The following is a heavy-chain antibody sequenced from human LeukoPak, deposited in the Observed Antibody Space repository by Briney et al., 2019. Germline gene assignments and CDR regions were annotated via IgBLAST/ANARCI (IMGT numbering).Heavy chain of an antibody. CDR3: ARDSDHCSGGSCYSGWFDP. J-gene: IGHJ5*02. CDR2: IYYSGST. CDR1: GGSIRSYY. D-gene: IGHD2-15*01. Sequence: SETLSLTCTVSGGSIRSYYWSWIRQPPGKGLGWIGYIYYSGSTNYNPSLKSRVTISVDTSKNQFSLKLSSVTAADTAVYYCARDSDHCSGGSCYSGWFDPWGQGTLVTVSS. V-gene: IGHV4-59*01.